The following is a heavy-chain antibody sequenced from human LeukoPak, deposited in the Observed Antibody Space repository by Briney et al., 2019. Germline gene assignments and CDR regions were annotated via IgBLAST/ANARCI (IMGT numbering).Heavy chain of an antibody. CDR1: EFTFNNYA. CDR3: ARRERLGYSYGRGTLDI. V-gene: IGHV3-33*05. CDR2: ILSDGTNK. D-gene: IGHD5-18*01. Sequence: PGGSLRLSCAAFEFTFNNYAMHWVRQSPGKGLEWVAVILSDGTNKYYADSVKGRFTISRDNSKKTLHLQMNSLRAEDTAVYYCARRERLGYSYGRGTLDIWGQGTLVTVSS. J-gene: IGHJ3*02.